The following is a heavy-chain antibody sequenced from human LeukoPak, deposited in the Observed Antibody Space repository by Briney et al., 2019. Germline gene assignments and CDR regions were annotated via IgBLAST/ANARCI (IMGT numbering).Heavy chain of an antibody. J-gene: IGHJ4*02. D-gene: IGHD6-6*01. Sequence: GGSLRLSCAASGFTFSSYAMSWVRQAPGEGLEWVANIKQDGSEKYYVDSVKGRFTVSRDNAKNSLYLQMNSLRAEDTAVYYCARVYRSSSGYCFDFWGQGTLVTVSS. CDR2: IKQDGSEK. CDR1: GFTFSSYA. V-gene: IGHV3-7*01. CDR3: ARVYRSSSGYCFDF.